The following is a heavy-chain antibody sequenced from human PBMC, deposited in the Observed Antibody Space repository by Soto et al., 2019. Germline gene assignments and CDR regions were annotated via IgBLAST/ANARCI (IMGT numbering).Heavy chain of an antibody. D-gene: IGHD1-26*01. Sequence: QVQLVQSGGEVKKPGASVKVSCKASGYTFNRHGITWVRQAPGQGLEWMGWISGYNGDINYEQKFQGRVTLSSDTLSSTVYLELKSLRFDDTAVYYSGRVRIVGAREIDFWGQGTLVTVSS. CDR2: ISGYNGDI. CDR1: GYTFNRHG. CDR3: GRVRIVGAREIDF. V-gene: IGHV1-18*04. J-gene: IGHJ4*02.